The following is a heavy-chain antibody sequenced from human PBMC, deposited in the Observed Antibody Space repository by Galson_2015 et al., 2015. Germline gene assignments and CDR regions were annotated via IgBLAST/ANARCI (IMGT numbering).Heavy chain of an antibody. Sequence: GSLRLSCAASGFTFSSYAMSWVRQAPGKGLEWVSAISGSGGSTYYADSVKGRFTISRDNSKNMLYLQMNSLRAEDTAVYYCAKDLSGYSGYEYAFDIWGQGTMVTVSS. J-gene: IGHJ3*02. V-gene: IGHV3-23*01. CDR3: AKDLSGYSGYEYAFDI. CDR2: ISGSGGST. D-gene: IGHD5-12*01. CDR1: GFTFSSYA.